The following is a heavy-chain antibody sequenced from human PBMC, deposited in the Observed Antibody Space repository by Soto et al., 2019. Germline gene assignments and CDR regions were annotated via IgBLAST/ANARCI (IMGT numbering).Heavy chain of an antibody. CDR3: ARELSGLGYCSGGSCYSEYYYMDV. Sequence: ASVKVSCKASGYTFTSYDINWVRQATGQGLEWMGWMNPNSGNTGYAQKFQGRATMTRNTSIRKAYMELSSLRSEDTAVYYCARELSGLGYCSGGSCYSEYYYMDVWGKGTTVTVSS. CDR2: MNPNSGNT. CDR1: GYTFTSYD. V-gene: IGHV1-8*01. J-gene: IGHJ6*03. D-gene: IGHD2-15*01.